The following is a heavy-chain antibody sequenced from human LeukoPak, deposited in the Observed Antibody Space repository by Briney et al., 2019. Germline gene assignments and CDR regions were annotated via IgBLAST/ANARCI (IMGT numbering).Heavy chain of an antibody. CDR3: ARGGGYSYGSFDY. Sequence: PGGSLRLSCAASGVLFSNYWVHWVRQAPGKGLVWVSRINRDGSSTSYADSVKGRFTISRDNAKNTLYLQMNSLRAEDTAVYYCARGGGYSYGSFDYWGQGTLVTVSS. CDR2: INRDGSST. J-gene: IGHJ4*02. CDR1: GVLFSNYW. V-gene: IGHV3-74*01. D-gene: IGHD5-18*01.